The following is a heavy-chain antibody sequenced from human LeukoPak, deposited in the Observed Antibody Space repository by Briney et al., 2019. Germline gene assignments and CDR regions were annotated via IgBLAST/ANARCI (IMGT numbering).Heavy chain of an antibody. CDR3: ARAGYIIPNWFDP. CDR1: GGSISSSSYY. Sequence: SETLSLTCTVSGGSISSSSYYWGWIRQPPGKGLEWIGSIYYSGSTYYNPSLKSRVTISVDTSKNQFSLKLSSVTAADTAVYYCARAGYIIPNWFDPWGQGTLVTVSS. J-gene: IGHJ5*02. V-gene: IGHV4-39*07. CDR2: IYYSGST. D-gene: IGHD6-13*01.